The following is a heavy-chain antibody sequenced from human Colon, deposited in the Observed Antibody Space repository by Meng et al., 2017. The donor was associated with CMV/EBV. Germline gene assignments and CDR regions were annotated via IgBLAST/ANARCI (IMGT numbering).Heavy chain of an antibody. CDR2: IDTSGTKI. Sequence: GESLKISCATSGFTFSSYTMHWVRQAPGKGLEWVSSIDTSGTKIYYADSVKGRFTVSRDDARDSLYLQMNSLRAEDSAVYYCARQTSSSTYDFWGQGTLVTVSS. D-gene: IGHD1-1*01. J-gene: IGHJ4*02. CDR3: ARQTSSSTYDF. V-gene: IGHV3-21*01. CDR1: GFTFSSYT.